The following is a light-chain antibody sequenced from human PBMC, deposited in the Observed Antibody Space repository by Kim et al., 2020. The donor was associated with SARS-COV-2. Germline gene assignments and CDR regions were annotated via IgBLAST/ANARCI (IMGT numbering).Light chain of an antibody. CDR1: NIGSKR. CDR3: QVWDRSTNRV. CDR2: YDT. V-gene: IGLV3-21*04. Sequence: APGRTARITGGGENIGSKRVHWYQQKPGQAPVVVIFYDTGRPSGVPERFSGSNSGDTATLTISWVEAGDEADYYCQVWDRSTNRVFGGGTKLTVL. J-gene: IGLJ3*02.